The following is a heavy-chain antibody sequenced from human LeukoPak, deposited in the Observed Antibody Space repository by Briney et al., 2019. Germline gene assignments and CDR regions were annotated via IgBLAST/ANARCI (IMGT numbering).Heavy chain of an antibody. V-gene: IGHV1-69*13. CDR3: ARSRLNTSYYYYYYMDV. Sequence: ASVKVSCKASGGTFSSYAISWVRQAPGQGLEWMGGVIPIFGTANYAQKFQGRVTITADESTSTAYMELSSLRSEDTAVYYCARSRLNTSYYYYYYMDVWGKGTTVTVSS. CDR1: GGTFSSYA. J-gene: IGHJ6*03. CDR2: VIPIFGTA. D-gene: IGHD2-2*01.